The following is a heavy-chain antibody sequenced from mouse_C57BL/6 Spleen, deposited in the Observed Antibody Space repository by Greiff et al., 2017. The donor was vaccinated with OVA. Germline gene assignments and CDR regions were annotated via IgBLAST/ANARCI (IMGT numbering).Heavy chain of an antibody. CDR3: VSGSHWYFDV. CDR1: GYAFSSYW. J-gene: IGHJ1*03. V-gene: IGHV1-82*01. CDR2: IYPGDGDT. D-gene: IGHD1-1*01. Sequence: VQLQQSGPELVKPGASVKISCKASGYAFSSYWMNWVKQRPGKGLEWIGWIYPGDGDTNYNGKFKGKGTLNADNSSSTAYMQRCRLTSEDSAVYFCVSGSHWYFDVWGTGTTVTVSS.